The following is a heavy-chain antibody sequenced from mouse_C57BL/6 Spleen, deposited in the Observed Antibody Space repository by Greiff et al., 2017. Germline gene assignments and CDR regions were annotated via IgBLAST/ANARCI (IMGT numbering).Heavy chain of an antibody. D-gene: IGHD1-1*01. CDR2: IYPGDGDT. Sequence: QVQLQQSGPELVKPGASVKISCKASGYAFSSSWMNWVKQRPGKGLEWIGRIYPGDGDTNYNGKFKGKATLTADKSSSTAYMQLSSLTSEDSAVYFCARYGDCDYWGQGTTLTVSS. J-gene: IGHJ2*01. CDR1: GYAFSSSW. CDR3: ARYGDCDY. V-gene: IGHV1-82*01.